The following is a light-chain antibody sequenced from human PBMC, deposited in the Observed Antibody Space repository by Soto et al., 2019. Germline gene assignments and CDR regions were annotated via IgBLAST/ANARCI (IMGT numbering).Light chain of an antibody. Sequence: QSVLTQPPSVSAAPGQKVTISCSGSSFNIGNNYVSWYQQLPGRAPKLLICDNNKRPSGIPDRFSGSKSGTSATLGITGLQTGDEADYYCGTWDSSLSAVVFGGGTKLTVL. CDR2: DNN. CDR3: GTWDSSLSAVV. CDR1: SFNIGNNY. V-gene: IGLV1-51*01. J-gene: IGLJ2*01.